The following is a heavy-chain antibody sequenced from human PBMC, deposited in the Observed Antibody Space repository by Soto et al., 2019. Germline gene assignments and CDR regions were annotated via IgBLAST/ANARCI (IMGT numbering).Heavy chain of an antibody. Sequence: GASVKVSCKASGYTFTSYAMHWVRQAPGQRLEWMGWINAGNGNTKYSQKFQGRVTITRDTSASTAYMELSSLRSEDTAVYYCARDTIFGVVIPGFPYYYYGMDVWGQGTTVTVSS. CDR3: ARDTIFGVVIPGFPYYYYGMDV. D-gene: IGHD3-3*01. J-gene: IGHJ6*02. V-gene: IGHV1-3*01. CDR1: GYTFTSYA. CDR2: INAGNGNT.